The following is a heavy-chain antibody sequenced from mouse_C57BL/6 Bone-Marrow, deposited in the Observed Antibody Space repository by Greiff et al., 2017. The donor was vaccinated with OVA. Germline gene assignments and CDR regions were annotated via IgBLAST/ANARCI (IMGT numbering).Heavy chain of an antibody. CDR3: SKGFPTFFLDY. J-gene: IGHJ2*01. Sequence: QVQLQQSGAELMKPGASVKLSCKATGYTFTGYWIEWVKQRPGHGLEWIGEILPGSGSTNYNEKFKGKATFTADKSSNKAYMQLSSLATEDSAIAYCSKGFPTFFLDYWGQGTTLTVSS. V-gene: IGHV1-9*01. CDR2: ILPGSGST. CDR1: GYTFTGYW.